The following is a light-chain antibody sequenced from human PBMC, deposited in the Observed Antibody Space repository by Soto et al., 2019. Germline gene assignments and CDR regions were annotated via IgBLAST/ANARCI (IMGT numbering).Light chain of an antibody. CDR2: DVN. J-gene: IGLJ1*01. CDR1: SSDVANYKY. V-gene: IGLV2-11*01. CDR3: CSYAGTYTRV. Sequence: QSALTQPRSVSGSPGQSVTISCTRTSSDVANYKYVSWYQQHPGKAPKLMIYDVNKRPSGVPYRFSGSKSGNTASLTISGLQAEDEADYYCCSYAGTYTRVLGTGTKVTV.